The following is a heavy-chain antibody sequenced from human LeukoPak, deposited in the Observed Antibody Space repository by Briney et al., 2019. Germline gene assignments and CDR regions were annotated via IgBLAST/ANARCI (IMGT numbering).Heavy chain of an antibody. V-gene: IGHV3-9*01. CDR3: AKDIGSSLWGSGVNY. J-gene: IGHJ4*02. CDR2: ISWNSGSI. D-gene: IGHD7-27*01. Sequence: PGGSLRLSCAASGFTFDDYAMHWVRQAPGKGLEWVSGISWNSGSIGYADSVKGRFTISRDNAKNSLYLQMNSLRAEDTALYYCAKDIGSSLWGSGVNYWGQGTLVTVSS. CDR1: GFTFDDYA.